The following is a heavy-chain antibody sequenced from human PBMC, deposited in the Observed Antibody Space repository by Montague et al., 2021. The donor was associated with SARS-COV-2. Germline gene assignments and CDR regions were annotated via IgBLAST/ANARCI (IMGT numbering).Heavy chain of an antibody. V-gene: IGHV6-1*01. J-gene: IGHJ3*02. Sequence: CAISGDSVSSNTATWNWIRQSPSRGLEWLGRTYYRSKWYHDYAISLKSRITIDPDTSKNQFSLQLSSVASEDTAVFYCARTTTRMLYPENAFDIWGQGTMVTVSS. D-gene: IGHD2-15*01. CDR2: TYYRSKWYH. CDR3: ARTTTRMLYPENAFDI. CDR1: GDSVSSNTAT.